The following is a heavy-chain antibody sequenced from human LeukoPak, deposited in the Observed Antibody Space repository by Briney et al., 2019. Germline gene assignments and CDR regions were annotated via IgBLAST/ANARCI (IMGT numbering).Heavy chain of an antibody. D-gene: IGHD2-8*01. CDR2: ISYDGSNK. V-gene: IGHV3-30-3*01. J-gene: IGHJ4*02. CDR1: GFTFESYT. CDR3: ARVPGVDDY. Sequence: GGSLRLSCAASGFTFESYTIHWVRQAPGKGLEWVAVISYDGSNKYYADSVKGRFTISRDNSKNTLYLQMNSLRAEDTAVYYCARVPGVDDYWGQGTLVTVSS.